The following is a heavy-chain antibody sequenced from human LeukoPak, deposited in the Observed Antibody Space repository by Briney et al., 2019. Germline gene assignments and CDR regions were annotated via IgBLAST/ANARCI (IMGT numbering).Heavy chain of an antibody. CDR2: IWYDGSNK. Sequence: PGRSLRLSCATSGFTFNRFGMHWVRQAPGKGLEWVAVIWYDGSNKDYADSVKGRFTISRDNSKNTLYLQMSGLRAEDTAVYYCAREELGSSLGFDPWGQGTLVTVSS. CDR3: AREELGSSLGFDP. CDR1: GFTFNRFG. D-gene: IGHD3-16*01. V-gene: IGHV3-33*01. J-gene: IGHJ5*02.